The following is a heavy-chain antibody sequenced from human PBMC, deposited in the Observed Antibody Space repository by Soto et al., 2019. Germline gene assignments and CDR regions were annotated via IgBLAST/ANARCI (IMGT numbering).Heavy chain of an antibody. Sequence: ASVKVSCKASGYTFTSYGISWVRQAPGQGLEWMGWISAYNGNTNYAQKLQGRVTMTTDTSTSTAYMELRSLRSDDTAVYYCARARLIAAAGLDWFDPGGQGTLVTVPS. D-gene: IGHD6-13*01. V-gene: IGHV1-18*01. CDR3: ARARLIAAAGLDWFDP. CDR1: GYTFTSYG. J-gene: IGHJ5*02. CDR2: ISAYNGNT.